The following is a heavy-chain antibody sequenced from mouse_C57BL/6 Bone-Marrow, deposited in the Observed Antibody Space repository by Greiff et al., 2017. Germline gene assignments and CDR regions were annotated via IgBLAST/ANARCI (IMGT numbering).Heavy chain of an antibody. CDR2: ISGGGGNT. CDR1: GFTFSSYT. CDR3: SRQVTTVLATKYFDV. J-gene: IGHJ1*03. V-gene: IGHV5-9*01. D-gene: IGHD1-1*01. Sequence: EVQGVESGGGLVKPGGSLKLSCAASGFTFSSYTMSWVRQTPEKRLQWVAAISGGGGNTYYPDSVKGRFTISRDNDKNILYLQMSSRRSEDTALYYCSRQVTTVLATKYFDVWGTGTTVTVSS.